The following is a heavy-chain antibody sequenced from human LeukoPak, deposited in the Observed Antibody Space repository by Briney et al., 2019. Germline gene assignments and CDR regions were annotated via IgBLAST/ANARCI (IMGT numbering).Heavy chain of an antibody. J-gene: IGHJ4*02. CDR1: GFTSNGYA. CDR3: ARLGPASSGWPESFDY. CDR2: IKRDGSEK. Sequence: PGGTLRLSCAASGFTSNGYAMNWVRQAPGKGLEWVANIKRDGSEKYYVDSVKGRFTISRDNAKNSLDLQMNSLRVEDTAVYYCARLGPASSGWPESFDYWGQGTLVTVSS. D-gene: IGHD6-19*01. V-gene: IGHV3-7*03.